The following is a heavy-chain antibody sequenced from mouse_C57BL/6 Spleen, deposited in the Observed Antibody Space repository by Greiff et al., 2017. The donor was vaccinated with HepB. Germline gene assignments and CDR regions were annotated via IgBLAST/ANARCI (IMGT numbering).Heavy chain of an antibody. CDR3: TRRGNYVYHY. CDR1: GYTFTDYE. Sequence: VQLQQSGAELVRPGASVTLSCKASGYTFTDYEMHWVKQTPVHGLEWIGAIDPETGGTAYNQKFKGKAILTADKSSSTAYMELRSLTSEDSAVYYCTRRGNYVYHYWGQGTSVTVSS. V-gene: IGHV1-15*01. J-gene: IGHJ4*01. CDR2: IDPETGGT. D-gene: IGHD2-1*01.